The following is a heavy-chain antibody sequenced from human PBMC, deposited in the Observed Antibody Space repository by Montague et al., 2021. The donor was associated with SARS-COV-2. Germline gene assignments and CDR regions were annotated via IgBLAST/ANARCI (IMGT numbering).Heavy chain of an antibody. CDR2: INDSGST. D-gene: IGHD6-13*01. V-gene: IGHV4-34*01. J-gene: IGHJ4*02. Sequence: SETLSLTCAVYGGSFSGYYWSWIRQPPGKGLEWIGEINDSGSTNYNPSLKSRVTISVDTSKNQFSLKLSSVTAADTAVYYCARGHYSSSWYGIRYYFDYWGQGTLVTVSS. CDR1: GGSFSGYY. CDR3: ARGHYSSSWYGIRYYFDY.